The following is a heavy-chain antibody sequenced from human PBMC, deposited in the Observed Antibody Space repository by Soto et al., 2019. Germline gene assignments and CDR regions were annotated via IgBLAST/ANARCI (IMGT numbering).Heavy chain of an antibody. Sequence: EVQLLESGGGLVKPGGSLRLSCAASGFTFSNYAIAWVRQAPGKGLEWVSGISGSGGTTYYADSVKGRFTISRDNSKDTLHLQMNSLRAEDTAVYYCAKTPRQWLVYFDYWGQGALVTVSS. D-gene: IGHD6-19*01. CDR2: ISGSGGTT. V-gene: IGHV3-23*01. J-gene: IGHJ4*02. CDR1: GFTFSNYA. CDR3: AKTPRQWLVYFDY.